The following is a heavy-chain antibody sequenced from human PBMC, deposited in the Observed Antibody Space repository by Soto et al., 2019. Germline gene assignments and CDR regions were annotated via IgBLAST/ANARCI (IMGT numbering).Heavy chain of an antibody. CDR2: IYDNGTT. D-gene: IGHD1-26*01. V-gene: IGHV4-31*03. CDR1: GAAIRSGGYY. Sequence: QLQESGPQLVKPSQTLSLTCTVSGAAIRSGGYYWSWIRQDPGKGLEWLGYIYDNGTTYYNPSLKSRVSISRDTSQNRFSLKMTALAAEDTAIYYCASGQVGATTWFDPWGQGTKVTVSS. CDR3: ASGQVGATTWFDP. J-gene: IGHJ5*02.